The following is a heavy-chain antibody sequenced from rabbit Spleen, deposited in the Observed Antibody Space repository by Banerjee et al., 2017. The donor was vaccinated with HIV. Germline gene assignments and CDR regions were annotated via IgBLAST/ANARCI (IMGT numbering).Heavy chain of an antibody. D-gene: IGHD7-1*01. CDR1: GFSFNDDY. V-gene: IGHV1S45*01. CDR3: ARFYAGYGDFGYAAM. CDR2: IHAGSSNNI. J-gene: IGHJ6*01. Sequence: QEQLEESGGDLVKPEGSLTLPCTASGFSFNDDYMCWVRQAPGKGLEWIACIHAGSSNNIYYASWAKGRFTISKTSSTTVTLQMTSLTAADTATYFCARFYAGYGDFGYAAMWGQGTLVTVS.